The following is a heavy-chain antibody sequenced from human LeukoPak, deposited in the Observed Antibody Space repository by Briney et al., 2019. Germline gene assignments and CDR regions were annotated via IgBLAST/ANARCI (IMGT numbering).Heavy chain of an antibody. J-gene: IGHJ3*02. V-gene: IGHV3-21*01. D-gene: IGHD3-22*01. Sequence: GGSLRLSCAASGFTFSSYSMNWVRQAPGKGLEWVSSISSSSSYIYYADSAKGRFTISRDNAKNSLYLQMNSLRAEDTAVYYCARDGSWDDSSGYRTDAFDIWGQGTMVTVSS. CDR3: ARDGSWDDSSGYRTDAFDI. CDR2: ISSSSSYI. CDR1: GFTFSSYS.